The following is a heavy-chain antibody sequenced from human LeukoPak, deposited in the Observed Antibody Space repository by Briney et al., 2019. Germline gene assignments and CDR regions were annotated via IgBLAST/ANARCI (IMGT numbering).Heavy chain of an antibody. CDR2: IYHSGST. J-gene: IGHJ4*02. V-gene: IGHV4-4*02. CDR1: GGSISSSNW. D-gene: IGHD6-19*01. Sequence: SGTLSLTCAVSGGSISSSNWWSWVRQPPGKGLEWIGEIYHSGSTNYNPSLKSRVTIPVDKSKNQFSLKLSSVTAADTAVYYCARLVAGHYFDYWGQGTLVTVSS. CDR3: ARLVAGHYFDY.